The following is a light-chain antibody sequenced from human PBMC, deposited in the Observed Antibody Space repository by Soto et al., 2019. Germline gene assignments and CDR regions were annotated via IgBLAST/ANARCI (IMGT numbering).Light chain of an antibody. CDR3: AAWDDSLNGLYV. Sequence: QSVLTQPPSASGAPGQRVTISCSGSSSNIGSGTVNWYQQLPGTAPKLLIYNNNQWASGVPDRFSGSKSGTSASLAIGGLQSEDEGDYYCAAWDDSLNGLYVFGTGTKVTVL. V-gene: IGLV1-44*01. CDR2: NNN. CDR1: SSNIGSGT. J-gene: IGLJ1*01.